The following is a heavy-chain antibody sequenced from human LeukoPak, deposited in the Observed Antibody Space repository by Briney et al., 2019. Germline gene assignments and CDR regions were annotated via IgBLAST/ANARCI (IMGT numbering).Heavy chain of an antibody. CDR2: ISGSDKST. Sequence: GGSLRLSCAASGFMFSSFAMSWVRQAPGKGLEWVSIISGSDKSTFYADSVKGRFTISRDNTKNTLYLQMNSLRAEDTAVYYCVKTRPLDSSSWSHGDYWGQGTLVTVSS. J-gene: IGHJ4*02. CDR1: GFMFSSFA. D-gene: IGHD6-13*01. V-gene: IGHV3-23*01. CDR3: VKTRPLDSSSWSHGDY.